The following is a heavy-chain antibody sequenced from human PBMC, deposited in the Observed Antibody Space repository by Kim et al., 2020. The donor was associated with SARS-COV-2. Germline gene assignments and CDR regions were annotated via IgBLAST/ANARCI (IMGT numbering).Heavy chain of an antibody. D-gene: IGHD3-22*01. CDR3: ARRRYYDSSGYYYYYYGMDV. CDR1: GYSFTSYW. Sequence: GESLKISCKGSGYSFTSYWIGWVRQMPGKGLEWMGIIYPGDSDTRYSPSFQGQVTISADKSISTAYLQWSSLKAPDTAMYYCARRRYYDSSGYYYYYYGMDVWGQGTTVTVSS. CDR2: IYPGDSDT. V-gene: IGHV5-51*01. J-gene: IGHJ6*02.